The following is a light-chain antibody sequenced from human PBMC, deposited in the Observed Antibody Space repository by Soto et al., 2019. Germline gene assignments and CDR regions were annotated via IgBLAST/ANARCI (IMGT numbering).Light chain of an antibody. V-gene: IGKV3-11*01. Sequence: IVLTQSPVTLALSPGERAVLSCRASQRVSTSLALYQHIPGRAPRLFIYDASKWAPGIPARFSGIGSGTDFTLTFSSLEPEDLAVYYCQVRDVWPLFGQWTKVDIK. J-gene: IGKJ1*01. CDR3: QVRDVWPL. CDR2: DAS. CDR1: QRVSTS.